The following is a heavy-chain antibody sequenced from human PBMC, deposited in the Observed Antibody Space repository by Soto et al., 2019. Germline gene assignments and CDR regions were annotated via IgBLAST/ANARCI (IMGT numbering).Heavy chain of an antibody. CDR2: IYYIGTT. J-gene: IGHJ5*02. V-gene: IGHV4-31*03. CDR1: GVSIINGNYY. CDR3: AKNETTRPWFAP. Sequence: SDTRSRTCTGSGVSIINGNYYWSWIRQLPGKGLEWSGNIYYIGTTSYNPSLKSRVTMSIDTSKNQFSLKLRSVVAADTAMYYCAKNETTRPWFAPWGQGTLVTVSS. D-gene: IGHD1-1*01.